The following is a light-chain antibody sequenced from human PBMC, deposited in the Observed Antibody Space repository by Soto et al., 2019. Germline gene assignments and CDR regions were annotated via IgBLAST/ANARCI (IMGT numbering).Light chain of an antibody. CDR2: TNG. CDR3: HSYDRGLSCSV. J-gene: IGLJ3*02. Sequence: QPVLTQPPSVSGAPGQRVTISCTGTSSNIGAGYDVNWYQHLPGAAPKLLIYTNGNRPSGVPDRFSGSKSGTSASLAITGVQAEDEACYYCHSYDRGLSCSVFGGGTKLTVL. CDR1: SSNIGAGYD. V-gene: IGLV1-40*01.